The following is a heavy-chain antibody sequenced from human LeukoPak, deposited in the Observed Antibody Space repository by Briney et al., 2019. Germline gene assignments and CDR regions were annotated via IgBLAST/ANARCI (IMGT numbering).Heavy chain of an antibody. CDR2: ISSSGSTI. Sequence: GGSLRLSCAASGFAFSSYEMNWVRQAPGKGLEWVSYISSSGSTIYYADSVKGRFTISRDNAKNSLYLQMNSLRAEDTAVYYCAKDLRGYSYGYCYWGQGTLVTVSS. J-gene: IGHJ4*02. D-gene: IGHD5-18*01. CDR3: AKDLRGYSYGYCY. V-gene: IGHV3-48*03. CDR1: GFAFSSYE.